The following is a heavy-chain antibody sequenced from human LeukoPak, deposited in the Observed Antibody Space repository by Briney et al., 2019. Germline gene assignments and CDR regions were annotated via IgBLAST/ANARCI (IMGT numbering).Heavy chain of an antibody. CDR1: GGSISSGGYS. V-gene: IGHV4-30-2*03. CDR3: ARVLTRYCSGGSCLSYYYYYGMDV. Sequence: SQTLSLTCAVSGGSISSGGYSWSWIRQPPGKGLEWIGSIYYSGSTYYNPSLKSRVTISVDTSKNQFSLKLSSVTAADTAVYYCARVLTRYCSGGSCLSYYYYYGMDVWGQGTTVTVSS. CDR2: IYYSGST. J-gene: IGHJ6*02. D-gene: IGHD2-15*01.